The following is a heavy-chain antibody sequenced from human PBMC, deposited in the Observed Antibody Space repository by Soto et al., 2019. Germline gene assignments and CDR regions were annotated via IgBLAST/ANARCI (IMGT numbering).Heavy chain of an antibody. D-gene: IGHD1-1*01. CDR1: GGTFRSYG. CDR3: VRDDDNSANALDF. J-gene: IGHJ4*02. CDR2: ITNDGRAE. V-gene: IGHV3-33*05. Sequence: GGSLRLSSAASGGTFRSYGMDWVRKAPGKELVLVVVITNDGRAEYYAHSVKGRFTISRDNSRNTLYLQMNSLRAEDTAVYYCVRDDDNSANALDFWGQGTLVTVSS.